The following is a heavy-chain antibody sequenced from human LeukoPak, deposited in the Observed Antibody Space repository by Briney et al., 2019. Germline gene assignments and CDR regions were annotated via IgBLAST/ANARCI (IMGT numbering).Heavy chain of an antibody. V-gene: IGHV3-74*01. Sequence: AGGSLRLSCAASRFTLSSYWMHWVRQAPGKGLVWVSRNNTDGSSTNYADSVKGRFTISRDNARNSLYLQMNSLRAEDTALYYCARGGGDIPIDSWGQGTLVAVSS. CDR1: RFTLSSYW. CDR3: ARGGGDIPIDS. J-gene: IGHJ4*02. CDR2: NNTDGSST. D-gene: IGHD2-21*02.